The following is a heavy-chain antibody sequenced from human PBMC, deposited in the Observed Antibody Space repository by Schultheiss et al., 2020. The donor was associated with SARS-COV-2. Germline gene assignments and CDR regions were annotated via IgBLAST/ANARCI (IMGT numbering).Heavy chain of an antibody. D-gene: IGHD6-13*01. CDR1: GGSISSYY. J-gene: IGHJ1*01. CDR2: IYTSGST. CDR3: ASAYSSSWYGGEYFQH. V-gene: IGHV4-4*07. Sequence: SETLSLTCTVSGGSISSYYWSWIRQPPGKGLEWIGRIYTSGSTNYNPSLKSRVTMSVDTSKNQFSLKLSSVTAADTAVYYCASAYSSSWYGGEYFQHWGQGTLVTVSS.